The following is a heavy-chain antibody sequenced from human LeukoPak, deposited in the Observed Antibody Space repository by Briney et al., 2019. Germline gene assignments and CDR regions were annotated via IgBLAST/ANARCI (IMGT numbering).Heavy chain of an antibody. V-gene: IGHV4-39*01. J-gene: IGHJ5*02. CDR2: IYYTGNT. CDR1: GGSVGRPNYY. Sequence: SETLSLTCTVSGGSVGRPNYYRGWIRQPPGKGLEWIGSIYYTGNTYYNPPLKSRVTMSVDSSKNQFSLKLSSVTAADTAVYYCASDFGDHTSSWYWFDPWGQGTLVTVSS. D-gene: IGHD6-13*01. CDR3: ASDFGDHTSSWYWFDP.